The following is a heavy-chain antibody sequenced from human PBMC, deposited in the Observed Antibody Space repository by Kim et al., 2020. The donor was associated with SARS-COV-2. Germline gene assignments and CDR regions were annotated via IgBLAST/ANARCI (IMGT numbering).Heavy chain of an antibody. CDR3: VKLGNLYGYYDAFHI. D-gene: IGHD3-22*01. V-gene: IGHV3-23*01. Sequence: DSVMGRFTIAQDNSKGTLYLQMNSLRAEDTALYYCVKLGNLYGYYDAFHIWGQGTMVTVSS. J-gene: IGHJ3*02.